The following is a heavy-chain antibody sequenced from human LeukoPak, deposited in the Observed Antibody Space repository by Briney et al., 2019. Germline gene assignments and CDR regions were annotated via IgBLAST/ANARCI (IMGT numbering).Heavy chain of an antibody. D-gene: IGHD4-17*01. CDR1: GGSISSYN. CDR2: IYTSGST. J-gene: IGHJ2*01. V-gene: IGHV4-4*07. Sequence: PSETLSLTCSVSGGSISSYNCSWIRQPAGKGLEWIGRIYTSGSTNYNPSLKSRVTMSVDTSKNQLSLKLSSVTAADTAVYYCACTTVTTYLYLDLWGRASLVTVSS. CDR3: ACTTVTTYLYLDL.